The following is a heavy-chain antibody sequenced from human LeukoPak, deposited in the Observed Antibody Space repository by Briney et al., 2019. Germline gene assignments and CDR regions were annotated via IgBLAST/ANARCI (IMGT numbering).Heavy chain of an antibody. CDR1: GFTFSSYG. CDR3: AKDGYSSSWYRAPRYYYMDV. Sequence: GGSLRLSCAASGFTFSSYGMSWVRQAPGKGLEWVSAISGSGGSTYYADSVKGRFTISRDNSKNTLYLQMNSLRAEDTAVYCCAKDGYSSSWYRAPRYYYMDVWGKGTTVTISS. V-gene: IGHV3-23*01. J-gene: IGHJ6*03. CDR2: ISGSGGST. D-gene: IGHD6-13*01.